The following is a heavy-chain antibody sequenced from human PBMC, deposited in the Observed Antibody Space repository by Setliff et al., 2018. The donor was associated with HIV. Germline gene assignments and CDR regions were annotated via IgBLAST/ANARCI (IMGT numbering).Heavy chain of an antibody. V-gene: IGHV1-8*02. J-gene: IGHJ6*03. CDR3: ARGYTNVEMATTYYFYLDV. D-gene: IGHD5-12*01. CDR2: MNPKSGNT. CDR1: GYTFISYD. Sequence: ASVKVSCKASGYTFISYDINWVRQAPGQGLEWLGWMNPKSGNTAYAQKFQGRVTMIRDTSRSTAYMEVTGLRFEDTAVYYCARGYTNVEMATTYYFYLDVWGVGTVVTVSS.